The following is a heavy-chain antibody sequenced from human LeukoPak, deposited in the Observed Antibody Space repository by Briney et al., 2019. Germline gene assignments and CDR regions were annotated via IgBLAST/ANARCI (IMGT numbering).Heavy chain of an antibody. CDR3: ANDFRYYFGSGTAS. J-gene: IGHJ5*02. V-gene: IGHV3-23*01. CDR1: GFTFSSYV. Sequence: PGGSPRLSCAASGFTFSSYVMFWVREAPGKGLEWVSYLTGSGGAADYADSVKGRFTTSRDNSKNTVYLQMNSLSAEDTAIYYCANDFRYYFGSGTASWGQGTLVTVSS. D-gene: IGHD3-10*01. CDR2: LTGSGGAA.